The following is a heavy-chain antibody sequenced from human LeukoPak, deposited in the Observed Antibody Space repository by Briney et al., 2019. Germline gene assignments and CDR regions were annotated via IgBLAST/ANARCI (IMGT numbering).Heavy chain of an antibody. V-gene: IGHV3-30*18. D-gene: IGHD3-22*01. CDR1: GFTFSDYG. J-gene: IGHJ4*02. CDR3: AKVSGDSSGYHFDY. Sequence: GGSLRLSCAASGFTFSDYGIHWVRQAPGKGLEWVAVISHDGSNQYYADSVKGRFTISRDNSKNTLFLQMNSLRAEDTAVYYCAKVSGDSSGYHFDYWGQGTLVTVSS. CDR2: ISHDGSNQ.